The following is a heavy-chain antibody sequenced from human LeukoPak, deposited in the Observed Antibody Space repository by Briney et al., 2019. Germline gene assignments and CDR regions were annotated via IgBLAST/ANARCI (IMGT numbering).Heavy chain of an antibody. D-gene: IGHD3-3*01. V-gene: IGHV1-2*02. CDR3: ARDAEPLRFLEWFPTNY. CDR1: GYTFTGYY. Sequence: GASVKVSCKASGYTFTGYYMHWVRQAPGQGLEWMGWINPNSGGTNYAQKFQGRVTMTRETSISTAYMELRRLRSDDTAVYYCARDAEPLRFLEWFPTNYWGQGTLVTVSS. CDR2: INPNSGGT. J-gene: IGHJ4*02.